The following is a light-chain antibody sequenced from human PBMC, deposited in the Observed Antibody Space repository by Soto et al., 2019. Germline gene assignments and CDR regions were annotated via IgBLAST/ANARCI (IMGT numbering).Light chain of an antibody. V-gene: IGKV3-15*01. CDR3: QQYHNWPYT. CDR2: DAS. Sequence: EIVMTQSPATLSVSPGERATLSCRASQSVSSNLAWYRQKPGQAPRLFMYDASARATGIPARFSGSGSGTEFTLTIDSLQSEDFAVYYCQQYHNWPYTFGQGTRLEIK. J-gene: IGKJ2*01. CDR1: QSVSSN.